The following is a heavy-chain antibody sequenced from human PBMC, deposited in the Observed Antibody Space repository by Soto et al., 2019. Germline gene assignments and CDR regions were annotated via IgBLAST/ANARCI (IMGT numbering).Heavy chain of an antibody. D-gene: IGHD3-16*02. V-gene: IGHV4-31*01. CDR2: IYYSGST. J-gene: IGHJ2*01. CDR3: ARYRRAISWYFDL. CDR1: GGSISSGGYY. Sequence: QVQLQESGPGLVKPSQTLSLTCTVSGGSISSGGYYWSWIRQHPGKGLEGIGYIYYSGSTYYNQSCRKLVTISLVKSNSQVSNKLSSVTAADTALNYWARYRRAISWYFDLWGRGTLVTVSS.